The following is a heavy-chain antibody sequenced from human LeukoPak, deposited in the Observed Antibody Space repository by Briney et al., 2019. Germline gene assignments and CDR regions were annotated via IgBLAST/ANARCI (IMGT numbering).Heavy chain of an antibody. Sequence: SETLSLTCAVYGVFFSGYYWSWLRQPPGKGLEWLGEINHSGSTNYNPSLKSRVTISVDTSKNQFSLKLSSVTAADTAVYYCARGPTYYDILTGYHNWFDPWGQGTLVTVSS. J-gene: IGHJ5*02. D-gene: IGHD3-9*01. CDR3: ARGPTYYDILTGYHNWFDP. CDR2: INHSGST. CDR1: GVFFSGYY. V-gene: IGHV4-34*01.